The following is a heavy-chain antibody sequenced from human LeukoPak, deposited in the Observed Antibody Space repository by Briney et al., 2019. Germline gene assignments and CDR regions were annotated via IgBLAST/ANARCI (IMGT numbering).Heavy chain of an antibody. J-gene: IGHJ4*02. CDR1: GFTDSSNY. V-gene: IGHV3-66*01. D-gene: IGHD3-10*01. Sequence: GGSLRLSCAASGFTDSSNYMSWVRQAPGKGLEWVSVIYSGGSTYYADSVKGRFTISRDNSKNTLYLQMNSLRAEDTAVYYCARFYGSGSYRVSYFDYWGQGTLVTVSS. CDR3: ARFYGSGSYRVSYFDY. CDR2: IYSGGST.